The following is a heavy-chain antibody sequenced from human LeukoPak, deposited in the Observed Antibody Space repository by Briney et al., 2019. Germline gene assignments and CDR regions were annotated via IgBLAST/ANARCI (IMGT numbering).Heavy chain of an antibody. D-gene: IGHD2-21*01. Sequence: PGGSLRLSCAASGFTFSSYSMNWVRQAPGKGLEWDSEICGSVSGSGDCTHYADSVKGRFTISRDNSKKTLYLQMNSLRAEDTAVYYCAKGKVNHDGALGAWGQGTLVTVSS. CDR3: AKGKVNHDGALGA. V-gene: IGHV3-23*01. CDR2: ICGSVSGSGDCT. J-gene: IGHJ3*01. CDR1: GFTFSSYS.